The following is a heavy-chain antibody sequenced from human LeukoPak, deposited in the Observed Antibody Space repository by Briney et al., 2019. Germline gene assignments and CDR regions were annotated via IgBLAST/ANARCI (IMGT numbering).Heavy chain of an antibody. J-gene: IGHJ4*02. CDR2: ISSSSSTI. Sequence: PGGSLRLSCAASGFTFSSYSMNWVRQAPGKGLEWVSYISSSSSTIYYADSVKGRFTISRDNAKNSLYLQMNSLRAEDTAVYYCARDWPFDYWGQGTLVTVSS. V-gene: IGHV3-48*01. CDR1: GFTFSSYS. CDR3: ARDWPFDY.